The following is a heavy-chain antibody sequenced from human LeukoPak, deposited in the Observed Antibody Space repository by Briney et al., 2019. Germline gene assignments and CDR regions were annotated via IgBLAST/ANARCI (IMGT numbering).Heavy chain of an antibody. CDR2: IYYSGST. CDR1: GGSISSYY. V-gene: IGHV4-59*01. J-gene: IGHJ5*02. D-gene: IGHD3-10*01. CDR3: ARQKLGPSENWFDP. Sequence: NPSETLSLTCTVSGGSISSYYWSWIRQPPGKGLEWIGYIYYSGSTNYNPSLKSRVTISVDTSKNQFSLKLSSVTAADTAVYYCARQKLGPSENWFDPWGQGTLVTVSS.